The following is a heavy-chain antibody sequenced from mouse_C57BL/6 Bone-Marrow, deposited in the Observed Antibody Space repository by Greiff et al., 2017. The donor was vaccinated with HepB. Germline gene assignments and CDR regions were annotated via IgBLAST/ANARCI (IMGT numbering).Heavy chain of an antibody. CDR3: SSEAYGNPFAY. J-gene: IGHJ3*01. CDR2: ISYDGSN. CDR1: GYSITSGYY. D-gene: IGHD2-1*01. V-gene: IGHV3-6*01. Sequence: EVQLQESGPGLVKPSQSLSLTCSVTGYSITSGYYWNWIRQFPGNKLEWMGYISYDGSNNYNPSLKNRISITRDTSKNQFYLKLNSVTTEDTDTYYCSSEAYGNPFAYWGQGTLVTVSA.